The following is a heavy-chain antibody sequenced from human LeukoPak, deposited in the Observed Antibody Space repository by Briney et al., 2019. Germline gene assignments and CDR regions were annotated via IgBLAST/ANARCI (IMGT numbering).Heavy chain of an antibody. V-gene: IGHV4-39*01. J-gene: IGHJ6*03. CDR3: ARQQHSWFGELSSFYMDV. D-gene: IGHD3-10*01. CDR2: IYYSGTT. CDR1: GGSFSGYY. Sequence: SETLSLTCAVYGGSFSGYYWGWIRQPPGKGLEWIGSIYYSGTTYYNSSLKSRLTVSVDTSKNQFSLTLRSVTAADTAVYYCARQQHSWFGELSSFYMDVWGKGTTVTISS.